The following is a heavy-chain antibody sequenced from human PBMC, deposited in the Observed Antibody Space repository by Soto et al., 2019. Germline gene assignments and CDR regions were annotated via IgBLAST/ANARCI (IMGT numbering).Heavy chain of an antibody. CDR2: VNHGGTS. J-gene: IGHJ4*01. CDR3: VCLSMLRRAQRSTRFDY. Sequence: KGLEWIGEVNHGGTSNYNPSLKSRAIISVDTSKNQFSLKLTSVTAEDTALYFCVCLSMLRRAQRSTRFDYW. D-gene: IGHD2-15*01. V-gene: IGHV4-34*01.